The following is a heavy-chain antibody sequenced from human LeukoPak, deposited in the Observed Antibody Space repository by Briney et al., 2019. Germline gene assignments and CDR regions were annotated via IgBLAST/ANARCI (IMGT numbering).Heavy chain of an antibody. CDR1: GFTFSSYG. CDR2: ISYDGSNK. Sequence: GGSLRLSCAASGFTFSSYGMHWVRQAPGKGLEWVAVISYDGSNKYYADSVKGRFTISRDNSKNTLYLQMNSLRAEDTAVYYCARDRLLTFGGVIGYFDYWGQGTLVTVSS. D-gene: IGHD3-16*02. CDR3: ARDRLLTFGGVIGYFDY. V-gene: IGHV3-30*03. J-gene: IGHJ4*02.